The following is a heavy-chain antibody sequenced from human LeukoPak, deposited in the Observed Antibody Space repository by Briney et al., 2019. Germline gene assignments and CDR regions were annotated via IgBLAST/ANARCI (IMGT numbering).Heavy chain of an antibody. CDR1: GGSISSGSYY. J-gene: IGHJ5*02. CDR2: IYTSGST. Sequence: SETLSLTCTVSGGSISSGSYYWSWIRQPAGKGLEWIGRIYTSGSTNYNPSLKSRVTISVDTSKNQFSLKLNSVIATDTAVYYCARDWVRYYDSSGSGFDPWGQGTLVTVSS. CDR3: ARDWVRYYDSSGSGFDP. V-gene: IGHV4-61*02. D-gene: IGHD3-22*01.